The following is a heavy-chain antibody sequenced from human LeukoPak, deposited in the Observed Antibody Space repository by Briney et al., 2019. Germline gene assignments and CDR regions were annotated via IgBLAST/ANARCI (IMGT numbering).Heavy chain of an antibody. CDR3: ARDSARRDGYNFDY. CDR2: IYSGGST. Sequence: GALRLSCAASEFSVGSNYMTWVRQAPGKGLEWVSLIYSGGSTYYADSVKGRFTIPRDNSKNTLYLQMNSLRAEDTAVYYCARDSARRDGYNFDYWGQGTLVTVSS. J-gene: IGHJ4*02. V-gene: IGHV3-66*01. CDR1: EFSVGSNY. D-gene: IGHD5-24*01.